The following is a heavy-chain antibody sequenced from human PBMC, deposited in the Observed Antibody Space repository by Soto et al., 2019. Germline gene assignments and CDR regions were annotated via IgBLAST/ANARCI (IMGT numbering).Heavy chain of an antibody. Sequence: QVQLVESGGGVVQPGRSLRLSCAASGFTFGSYAMHWVRQAPGKGLEWVAVISYDGSNKYYADSVKGRFTISRDNSKNTLYLQMNSLRAEDTAVYYCAREPIVVVPAAIVLYYYYGMDVWGQGTTVTVSS. D-gene: IGHD2-2*02. CDR3: AREPIVVVPAAIVLYYYYGMDV. V-gene: IGHV3-30-3*01. CDR1: GFTFGSYA. CDR2: ISYDGSNK. J-gene: IGHJ6*02.